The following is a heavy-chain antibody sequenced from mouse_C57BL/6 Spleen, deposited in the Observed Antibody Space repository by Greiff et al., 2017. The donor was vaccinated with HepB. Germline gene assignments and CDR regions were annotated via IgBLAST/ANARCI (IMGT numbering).Heavy chain of an antibody. CDR1: GYTFTSYW. CDR3: ARWIYYDYDRDY. D-gene: IGHD2-4*01. J-gene: IGHJ2*01. CDR2: IHPNSGST. V-gene: IGHV1-64*01. Sequence: QVQLQQPGAELVKPGASVKLSCKASGYTFTSYWMHWVKQRPGQGLEWIGMIHPNSGSTNYNEKFKSKATLTVDKSSSTAYMQLSSLTSEDSAVYYCARWIYYDYDRDYWGQGTTLTVSS.